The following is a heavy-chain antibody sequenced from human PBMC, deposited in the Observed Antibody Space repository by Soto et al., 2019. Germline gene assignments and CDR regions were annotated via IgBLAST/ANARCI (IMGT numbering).Heavy chain of an antibody. Sequence: SETLSLTCSIYSGSFSGYYWSWIRQPPGKGLEWIGEISQSGNTNYSPSLKSRVSISIDTSKKQFPLNLASVSAADTAVYYCARAPKVSGSSQTRPDFWGQGTLVTVSS. CDR1: SGSFSGYY. V-gene: IGHV4-34*01. J-gene: IGHJ4*02. CDR3: ARAPKVSGSSQTRPDF. CDR2: ISQSGNT. D-gene: IGHD6-6*01.